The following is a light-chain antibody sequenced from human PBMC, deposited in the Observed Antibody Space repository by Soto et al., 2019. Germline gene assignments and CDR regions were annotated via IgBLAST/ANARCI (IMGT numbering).Light chain of an antibody. J-gene: IGKJ5*01. CDR2: GVS. V-gene: IGKV3-20*01. CDR3: HRYGTPPT. Sequence: EIVLTQSPATMSLSPGERATLSCRASQNIGYSYLAWYQHTPGPAPRLLIYGVSSTATDTPDWFSGSGSATDFTPTISRLEPADFAEYFCHRYGTPPTFGQGTRLEIK. CDR1: QNIGYSY.